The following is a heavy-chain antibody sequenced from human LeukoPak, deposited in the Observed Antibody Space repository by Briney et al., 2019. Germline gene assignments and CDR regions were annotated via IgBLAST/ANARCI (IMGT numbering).Heavy chain of an antibody. V-gene: IGHV1-2*02. CDR3: ARGESGYSYGYPERRVDY. J-gene: IGHJ4*02. D-gene: IGHD5-18*01. Sequence: ASVKVSCKASGYTFTGYYMHWVRQAPGQGLEWMGWINPNSGGTNYAQKFQGRVTMTRDTSISTAYMELSRLRSDDTAVYYCARGESGYSYGYPERRVDYWGQGTLVTVSS. CDR2: INPNSGGT. CDR1: GYTFTGYY.